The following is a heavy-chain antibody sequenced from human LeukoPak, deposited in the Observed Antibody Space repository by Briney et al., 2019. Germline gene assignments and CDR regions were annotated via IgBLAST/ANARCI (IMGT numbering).Heavy chain of an antibody. J-gene: IGHJ4*02. CDR3: ARDRGIVVVPAAI. Sequence: PGGSLRLSCAASGFTFGSYAMHWVRQAPGKGLEWVAVISYDGSNKSCADSVKGRFTISRDNSKNTLYLQMNSLRAEDTAVYYCARDRGIVVVPAAIWGQGTLVTVSS. CDR1: GFTFGSYA. V-gene: IGHV3-30-3*01. D-gene: IGHD2-2*01. CDR2: ISYDGSNK.